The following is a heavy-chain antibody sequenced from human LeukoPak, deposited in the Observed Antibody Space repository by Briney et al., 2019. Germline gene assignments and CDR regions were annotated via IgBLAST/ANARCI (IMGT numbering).Heavy chain of an antibody. CDR3: ARERKYSGYDLS. CDR2: ISGSGGTT. Sequence: GGSLRLSCAGSGFTFSSYAMSWVRQAPGKGLEWVSDISGSGGTTHYADSVKGRFTISRDNSKNTLYMQMNSLRAEDTAVYYCARERKYSGYDLSWGQGTLVTVSS. CDR1: GFTFSSYA. J-gene: IGHJ5*02. V-gene: IGHV3-23*01. D-gene: IGHD5-12*01.